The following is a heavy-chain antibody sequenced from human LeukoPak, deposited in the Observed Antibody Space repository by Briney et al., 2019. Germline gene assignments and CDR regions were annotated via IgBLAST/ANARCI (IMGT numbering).Heavy chain of an antibody. CDR3: ARGGRYSGSYFWFDP. CDR2: INHSGST. CDR1: GGSFSGYY. V-gene: IGHV4-34*01. Sequence: SETLSLTCAVYGGSFSGYYWSWIRQPPGKGLEWIGEINHSGSTNYNPSLKSRVTISVDTSKNQFSLKLSSVTAADTAVYYCARGGRYSGSYFWFDPWGQGTLVTVSS. J-gene: IGHJ5*02. D-gene: IGHD1-26*01.